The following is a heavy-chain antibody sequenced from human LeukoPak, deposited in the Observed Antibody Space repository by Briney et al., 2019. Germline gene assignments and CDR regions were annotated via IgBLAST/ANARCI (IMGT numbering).Heavy chain of an antibody. Sequence: ASVKVSCKASGYTFTGHYMHWVRQAPGQGLEWMGRINPNSGGTNYAQKFQGRVTMTRDTSISTAYMELSRLRSDDTAVYYCASWGYDLDGDYFDYWGQGTLVTVSS. CDR3: ASWGYDLDGDYFDY. J-gene: IGHJ4*02. CDR1: GYTFTGHY. V-gene: IGHV1-2*06. CDR2: INPNSGGT. D-gene: IGHD5-12*01.